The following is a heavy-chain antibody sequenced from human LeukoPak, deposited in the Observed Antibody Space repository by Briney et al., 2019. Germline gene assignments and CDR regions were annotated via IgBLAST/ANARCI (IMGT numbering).Heavy chain of an antibody. V-gene: IGHV4-61*02. CDR3: ARARRAGSSNAFDI. CDR2: IYYSGST. J-gene: IGHJ3*02. CDR1: GGSISSGSYY. Sequence: SETLSLTCTVSGGSISSGSYYWSWIRQPAGKGLEWIGRIYYSGSTYYNPSLKSRVTISVDTSKNQFSLKLSSVTAADTAVYYCARARRAGSSNAFDIWGQGTMVTVSS. D-gene: IGHD1-1*01.